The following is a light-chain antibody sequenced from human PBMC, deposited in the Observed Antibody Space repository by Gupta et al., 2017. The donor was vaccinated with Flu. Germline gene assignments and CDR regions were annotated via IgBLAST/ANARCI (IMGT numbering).Light chain of an antibody. V-gene: IGLV1-51*02. CDR1: SSNTGNNY. Sequence: QSVFTQPPSVSAAPGQKVTISCSGSSSNTGNNYVSWYQQLPATAPKLLIYENNKRPSGIPDRCSCSTTGTNATPRTIGLQTGDEADDYCGTSDTSLDVGAFGGGTKLTVL. CDR3: GTSDTSLDVGA. CDR2: ENN. J-gene: IGLJ2*01.